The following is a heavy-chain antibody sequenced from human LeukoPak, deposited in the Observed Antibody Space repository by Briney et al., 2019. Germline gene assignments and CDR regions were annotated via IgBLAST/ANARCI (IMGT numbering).Heavy chain of an antibody. V-gene: IGHV3-21*01. Sequence: PGGSLRLSCAASGFTFSSYSMNWVRQAPGKGLEWVSSISSSSYIYYADSVKGRFTISRDNAKNSLYLQMNSLRAEDTAVYYCARDSTAMVLPFDYWGQGTLVTVSS. CDR1: GFTFSSYS. CDR2: ISSSSYI. CDR3: ARDSTAMVLPFDY. J-gene: IGHJ4*02. D-gene: IGHD5-18*01.